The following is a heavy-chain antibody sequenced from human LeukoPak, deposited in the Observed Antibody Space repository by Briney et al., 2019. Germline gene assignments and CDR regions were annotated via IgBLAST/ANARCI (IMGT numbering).Heavy chain of an antibody. CDR2: ISSSSSYI. Sequence: GGSLRLSCAASGFTFSSYSMNWVRQAPGKGLEWVSSISSSSSYIYYADLVKGRFTISRDNAKNSLYLQMNSLRAEDTAVYYCARGTAAAGIDYWGQGTLVTVSS. CDR1: GFTFSSYS. CDR3: ARGTAAAGIDY. D-gene: IGHD6-13*01. V-gene: IGHV3-21*01. J-gene: IGHJ4*02.